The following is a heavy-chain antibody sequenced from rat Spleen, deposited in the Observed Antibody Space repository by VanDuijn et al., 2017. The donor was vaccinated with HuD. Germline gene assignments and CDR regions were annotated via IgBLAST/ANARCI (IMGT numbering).Heavy chain of an antibody. J-gene: IGHJ1*01. CDR1: GFIFSDYY. CDR2: ISYEGSST. D-gene: IGHD4-4*01. V-gene: IGHV5-22*01. CDR3: ARHVSNYWYFDF. Sequence: EVQLVESGGGLVQPGRSLKLSCAASGFIFSDYYVAWVRQAPTKGLEWVASISYEGSSTYYGDSVKGRFTISSDNAKSTLYLQMNSLRSEDTATYYCARHVSNYWYFDFWGPGTMVTVSS.